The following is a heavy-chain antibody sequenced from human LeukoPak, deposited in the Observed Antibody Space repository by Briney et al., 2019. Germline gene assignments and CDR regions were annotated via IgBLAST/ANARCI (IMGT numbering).Heavy chain of an antibody. CDR3: ARGGSYFDY. D-gene: IGHD2-15*01. Sequence: PAGSLRLSCAASAFTFNNYWMSWVCQAPGKGQEWVANIKQDGSEKYYVDSVKGRFTISRDNAKNSLYVQMNSLRAEDTAVYYCARGGSYFDYWGQGTLVTVSS. V-gene: IGHV3-7*01. CDR1: AFTFNNYW. CDR2: IKQDGSEK. J-gene: IGHJ4*02.